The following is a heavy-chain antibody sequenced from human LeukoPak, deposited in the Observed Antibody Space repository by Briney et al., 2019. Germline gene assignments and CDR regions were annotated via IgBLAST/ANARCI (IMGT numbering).Heavy chain of an antibody. J-gene: IGHJ4*02. Sequence: SGPTLVNPTQTLTLTCTFSGFSLSISGMCVSWIRQPPGKALERLARIDWDDDKYYLTSLKTRLTISKDTSKNQVVLTMTNMDPVDTATYFCARMDRRDGYKFDSWGQGILVTVSS. CDR1: GFSLSISGMC. V-gene: IGHV2-70*11. D-gene: IGHD5-24*01. CDR2: IDWDDDK. CDR3: ARMDRRDGYKFDS.